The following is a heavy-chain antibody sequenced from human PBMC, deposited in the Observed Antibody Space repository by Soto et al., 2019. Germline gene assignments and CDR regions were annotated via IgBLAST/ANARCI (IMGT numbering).Heavy chain of an antibody. V-gene: IGHV3-15*01. CDR1: GFTFSNAW. Sequence: GGSLRLSCAASGFTFSNAWMSWVRQAPGKGLEWVGRIKSKTDGGTTDYAAPVKGRFTISRDDSKNTLYLQMNSLKTEDTAVYYCTTVPVLRYFDWARYYYYFMDVWGKGTTVTVSS. J-gene: IGHJ6*03. CDR2: IKSKTDGGTT. D-gene: IGHD3-9*01. CDR3: TTVPVLRYFDWARYYYYFMDV.